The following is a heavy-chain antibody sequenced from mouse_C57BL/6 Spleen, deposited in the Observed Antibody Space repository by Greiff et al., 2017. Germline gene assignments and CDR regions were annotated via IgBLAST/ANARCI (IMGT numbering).Heavy chain of an antibody. D-gene: IGHD2-5*01. CDR2: ISSGGSYT. CDR3: ARPPYSNYDAMDY. Sequence: EVKLMESGGDLVKPGGSLKLSCAASGFTFSSYGMSWVRQTPDKRLEWVATISSGGSYTYYPDSVKGRFTISRDNAKNTLYLQMSSLKSEDTAMYYCARPPYSNYDAMDYWGQGTSVTVSS. CDR1: GFTFSSYG. V-gene: IGHV5-6*01. J-gene: IGHJ4*01.